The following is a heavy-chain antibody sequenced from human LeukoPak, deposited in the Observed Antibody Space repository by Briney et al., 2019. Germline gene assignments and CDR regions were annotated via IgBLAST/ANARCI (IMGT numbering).Heavy chain of an antibody. D-gene: IGHD3-10*01. CDR3: ARAYGDAFDI. V-gene: IGHV4-59*01. CDR2: IYYSGST. CDR1: GGSISSYY. J-gene: IGHJ3*02. Sequence: SETLSLTCTVSGGSISSYYWSWIRQPPGKGLEWIGYIYYSGSTNYNPSLKSRVTISVDTSKNQFSLKLSPVTAADTAVYYCARAYGDAFDIWGQGTAVTVSS.